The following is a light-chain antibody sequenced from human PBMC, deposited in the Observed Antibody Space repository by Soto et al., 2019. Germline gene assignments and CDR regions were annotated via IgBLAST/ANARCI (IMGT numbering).Light chain of an antibody. Sequence: QPVLTQSSSASASLGSSVKLNCTLSSGHSSYIIAWHQQQPGKAPRYLMKLEGTGSYNKGSGVPDRFSGSSSGADRYLTISNLQFEDEADYYCETWDRNTVVFGGGTKLTVL. CDR2: LEGTGSY. CDR1: SGHSSYI. V-gene: IGLV4-60*02. CDR3: ETWDRNTVV. J-gene: IGLJ2*01.